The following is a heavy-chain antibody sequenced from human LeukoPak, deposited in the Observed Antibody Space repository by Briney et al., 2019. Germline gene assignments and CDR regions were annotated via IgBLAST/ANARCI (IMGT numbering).Heavy chain of an antibody. CDR3: ASRVVGTSRYFDY. Sequence: SETLSLTCAVSGGSISSSHWWSWARQPPVKGLEWIGEIYHSGSTNYNPSLKSRITISVDKSKNQFSLKLTSVTAADTAVYFCASRVVGTSRYFDYWGQGTLVTVSS. CDR1: GGSISSSHW. J-gene: IGHJ4*02. CDR2: IYHSGST. V-gene: IGHV4-4*02. D-gene: IGHD1-26*01.